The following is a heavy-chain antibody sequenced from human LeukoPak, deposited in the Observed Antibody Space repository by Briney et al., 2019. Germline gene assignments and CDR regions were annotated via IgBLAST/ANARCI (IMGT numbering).Heavy chain of an antibody. CDR1: GYTFTGYY. CDR3: ARSRIAVAGTCY. J-gene: IGHJ4*02. D-gene: IGHD6-19*01. CDR2: INPNSGGT. V-gene: IGHV1-2*02. Sequence: ASVKVSCKTSGYTFTGYYMHWVRQAPGQGLEWMGWINPNSGGTNYAQKFQGRVTMTRDTSTSTAYMELSRLRSDDTAVYYCARSRIAVAGTCYWGQGTLVTVSS.